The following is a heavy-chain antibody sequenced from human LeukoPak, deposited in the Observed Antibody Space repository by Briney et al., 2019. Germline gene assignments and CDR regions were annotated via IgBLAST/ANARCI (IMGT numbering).Heavy chain of an antibody. V-gene: IGHV1-2*06. Sequence: RASVKVSCKASGYTFTGYYMHRVRQAPGQGLEWMGRINPNSGGTNYAQKFQGRVTMTRDTSISTAYMELSRLRSDDTAVYYCARAYCSSTSCSPRGWFDPWGQGTLVTVSS. CDR3: ARAYCSSTSCSPRGWFDP. D-gene: IGHD2-2*01. CDR1: GYTFTGYY. CDR2: INPNSGGT. J-gene: IGHJ5*02.